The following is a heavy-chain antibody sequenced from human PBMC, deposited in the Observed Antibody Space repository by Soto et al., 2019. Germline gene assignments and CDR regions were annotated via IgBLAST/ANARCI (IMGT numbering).Heavy chain of an antibody. CDR3: ARGMQGSRYFDL. Sequence: EVQLVESGGGLVQPGGSLRLSCAASGFIFSSYWMHWVRQAPGKGLVWVSRITNDGSSTSTSDADSVKGRFTISRDNAKNTLYLQMNSLRAEDTAVYYCARGMQGSRYFDLWGRGTLVAVSS. V-gene: IGHV3-74*01. J-gene: IGHJ2*01. CDR1: GFIFSSYW. CDR2: ITNDGSSTST.